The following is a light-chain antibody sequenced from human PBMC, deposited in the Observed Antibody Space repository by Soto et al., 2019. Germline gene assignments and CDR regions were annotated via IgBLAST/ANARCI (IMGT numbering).Light chain of an antibody. J-gene: IGKJ2*01. CDR3: QQYNNWPRT. CDR2: GAS. CDR1: QSVSSN. Sequence: EILMTQSPATLSVAPGERATLSCRASQSVSSNLAWYQQKPGQAPRRLIYGASTRAPGIPARFSGSGSGTEFTLTISSLQSEDFAFYYCQQYNNWPRTFGQGTKLEIK. V-gene: IGKV3-15*01.